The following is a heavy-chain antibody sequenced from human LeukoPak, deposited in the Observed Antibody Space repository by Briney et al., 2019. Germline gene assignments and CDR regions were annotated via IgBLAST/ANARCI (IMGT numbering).Heavy chain of an antibody. CDR1: GGSFSGYY. Sequence: SETLSLTCAVYGGSFSGYYWSWIRQPPGKGLEWIGEINHSGSTNYNPSLKSRVTISVDTSKNQFSLKLSSVTAADTAVYYCARGGQRVRFLEWFRRGYFDYWGQGTLVTVSS. D-gene: IGHD3-3*01. V-gene: IGHV4-34*01. CDR3: ARGGQRVRFLEWFRRGYFDY. J-gene: IGHJ4*02. CDR2: INHSGST.